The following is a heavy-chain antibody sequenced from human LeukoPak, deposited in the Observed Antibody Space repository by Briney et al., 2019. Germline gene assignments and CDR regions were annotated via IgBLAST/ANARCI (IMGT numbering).Heavy chain of an antibody. CDR1: GGSISTGTYY. J-gene: IGHJ3*02. CDR2: IYTSGST. V-gene: IGHV4-61*02. Sequence: SQTLSLTCTVSGGSISTGTYYWSWIRQPAGKGLEWIGRIYTSGSTNYNPSLQSRVTISVDTYKNQFSLKLNSVTAADTDVYYCARGDYYGSGSYYNSAFDIWGQGTMVTVSS. D-gene: IGHD3-10*01. CDR3: ARGDYYGSGSYYNSAFDI.